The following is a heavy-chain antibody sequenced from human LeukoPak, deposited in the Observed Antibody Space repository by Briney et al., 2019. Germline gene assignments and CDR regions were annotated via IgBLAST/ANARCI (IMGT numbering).Heavy chain of an antibody. V-gene: IGHV5-51*01. CDR3: ARSMATKVPGRYYYYGMDV. CDR1: GYSSSTYW. J-gene: IGHJ6*02. D-gene: IGHD5-24*01. CDR2: IYPGDSDT. Sequence: GESLKISCKGSGYSSSTYWIGWVRQMPGKGLEWMGIIYPGDSDTRYSPSFQGQVTILADKSINTAYLQWSSLKASDTAMYYCARSMATKVPGRYYYYGMDVWGQGTTVTVSS.